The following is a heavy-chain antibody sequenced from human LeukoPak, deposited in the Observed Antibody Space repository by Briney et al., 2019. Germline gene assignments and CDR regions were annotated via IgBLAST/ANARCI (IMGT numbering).Heavy chain of an antibody. Sequence: SETLSLTCSVSGVSISSTTYYWAWLRQPPGKGLEWIATIYYTGSTYYNPSLKSRVTISVDTSKNQFSPNVISVPAADTAVYYCARHGEMAVITHLDSWGQGTLVTVSS. CDR1: GVSISSTTYY. CDR3: ARHGEMAVITHLDS. CDR2: IYYTGST. D-gene: IGHD5-24*01. J-gene: IGHJ4*02. V-gene: IGHV4-39*01.